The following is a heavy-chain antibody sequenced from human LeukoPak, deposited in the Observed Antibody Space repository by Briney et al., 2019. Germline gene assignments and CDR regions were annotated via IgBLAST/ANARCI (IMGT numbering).Heavy chain of an antibody. CDR2: ISISSNYI. CDR1: GFTFSRYS. CDR3: AKGRRVWFGELSSPFDY. J-gene: IGHJ4*02. D-gene: IGHD3-10*01. Sequence: GGSLRLSYAASGFTFSRYSMNWVRQAPGKGLEWVSSISISSNYIYYADSVKGRFTISRDNSKNTLYLQMNSLRAEDTAVYYCAKGRRVWFGELSSPFDYWGQGTLVTVSS. V-gene: IGHV3-21*04.